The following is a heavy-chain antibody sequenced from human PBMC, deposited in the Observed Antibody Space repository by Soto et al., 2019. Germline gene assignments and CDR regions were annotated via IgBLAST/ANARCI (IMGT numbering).Heavy chain of an antibody. Sequence: GGSLRLSCAASGFTFSSYWMSWVRQAPGKGLEWVANIKQDGSEKYYVDSVKGRFTISRDNAKNSLYLQMNSLRAEDTAVYYCARVVRYFDWLLYLYFDYWGQGTLVTVSS. CDR2: IKQDGSEK. V-gene: IGHV3-7*01. CDR3: ARVVRYFDWLLYLYFDY. D-gene: IGHD3-9*01. CDR1: GFTFSSYW. J-gene: IGHJ4*02.